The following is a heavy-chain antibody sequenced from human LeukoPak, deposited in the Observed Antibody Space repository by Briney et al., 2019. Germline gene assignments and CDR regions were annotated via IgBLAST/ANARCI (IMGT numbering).Heavy chain of an antibody. CDR1: GFTFSSYA. Sequence: PGGSLRLSCAASGFTFSSYAMSWVRQAPGKGLEWVSAISGSGGSTYYADSVKGRFAISRDNSKNKLYLQMNSLRAEDTAVYYCAKYKKGGCYRYDACDIRGQGTMVTVSS. D-gene: IGHD1-26*01. CDR2: ISGSGGST. J-gene: IGHJ3*02. V-gene: IGHV3-23*01. CDR3: AKYKKGGCYRYDACDI.